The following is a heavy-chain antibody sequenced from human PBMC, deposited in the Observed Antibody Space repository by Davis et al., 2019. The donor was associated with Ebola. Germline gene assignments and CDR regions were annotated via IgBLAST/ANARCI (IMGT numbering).Heavy chain of an antibody. J-gene: IGHJ5*02. CDR1: GYTFTFYH. CDR3: ARAGTTTWFDP. V-gene: IGHV1-46*03. D-gene: IGHD1-26*01. CDR2: IDPNGGAT. Sequence: ASVISCKASGYTFTFYHMHWVRQAPGQGLEWMGRIDPNGGATTYARRLQGRVTMTSDTSTSTVFMDLSSLRSEDTAVYYCARAGTTTWFDPWGQGTLVTVSS.